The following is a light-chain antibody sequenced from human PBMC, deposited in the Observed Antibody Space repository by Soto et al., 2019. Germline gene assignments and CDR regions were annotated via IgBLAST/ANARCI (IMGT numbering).Light chain of an antibody. CDR3: SLYTTSSTPSYV. CDR2: EVN. Sequence: LTQPASVSGSPGQSITISCTGTSFDVDDYNSVSWYQQPPGKAPKLIIYEVNNRPSGVSNRFSGSNSDNTASLTISGLQAEDEADYYCSLYTTSSTPSYVFGTGTKVTV. CDR1: SFDVDDYNS. V-gene: IGLV2-14*01. J-gene: IGLJ1*01.